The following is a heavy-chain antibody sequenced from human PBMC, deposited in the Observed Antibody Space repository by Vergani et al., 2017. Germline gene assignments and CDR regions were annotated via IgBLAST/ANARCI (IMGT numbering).Heavy chain of an antibody. CDR3: VNDNDYDADGPFDL. D-gene: IGHD3-16*01. CDR1: GFTFHAFA. J-gene: IGHJ2*01. V-gene: IGHV3-9*01. CDR2: IDRNYGVK. Sequence: VEAGGGLVQPGGSLRLSCTASGFTFHAFAFHWVRQVSGRSLEWVSGIDRNYGVKNGNSFECRFSISRDNAKKAVFLQMNNLRHEDTALYFCVNDNDYDADGPFDLWGRGTLVTVSS.